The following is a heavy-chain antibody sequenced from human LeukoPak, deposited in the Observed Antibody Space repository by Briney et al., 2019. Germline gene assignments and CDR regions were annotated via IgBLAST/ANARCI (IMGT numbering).Heavy chain of an antibody. J-gene: IGHJ3*02. CDR3: ARDLNYYDSSGYSLGAFDI. D-gene: IGHD3-22*01. V-gene: IGHV3-30-3*01. CDR2: ITYDGSNK. Sequence: GGSLRLSCAASGFTFSSYAMHWVRQAPGKGLEWVAVITYDGSNKYYADSVKGRFTISRDNSKNTLYLQMNSLRAEDTAVYYCARDLNYYDSSGYSLGAFDIWGQGTMVTVSS. CDR1: GFTFSSYA.